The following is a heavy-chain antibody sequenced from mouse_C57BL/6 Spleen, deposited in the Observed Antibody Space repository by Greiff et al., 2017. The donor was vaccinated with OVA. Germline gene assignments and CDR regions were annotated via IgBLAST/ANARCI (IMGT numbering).Heavy chain of an antibody. V-gene: IGHV1-50*01. CDR3: ARGSSDYAMDY. D-gene: IGHD1-1*01. CDR2: IDPSDIYT. CDR1: GYTFTSYW. J-gene: IGHJ4*01. Sequence: QVHVKQPGAELVKPGASVKLSCKASGYTFTSYWMQWVKQRPGQGLEWIGEIDPSDIYTNYNQKFKGKATLTVDTSSSTAYMQLSSLTSEDSAVYYCARGSSDYAMDYWGQGTSVTVSS.